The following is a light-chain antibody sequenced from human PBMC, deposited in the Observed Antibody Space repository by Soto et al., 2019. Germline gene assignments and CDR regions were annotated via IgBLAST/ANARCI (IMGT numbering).Light chain of an antibody. V-gene: IGKV3-20*01. CDR2: GAS. Sequence: EIVLTQSPGTLSLSPGERGRLSCRASQTVSSVHLAWYQQKPGQAPRLLIYGASTRATGIPARFSGSGSGTDFTLTVTKLEPEDFAVYYCQQYGSSPATFGPGTRLEIK. J-gene: IGKJ5*01. CDR1: QTVSSVH. CDR3: QQYGSSPAT.